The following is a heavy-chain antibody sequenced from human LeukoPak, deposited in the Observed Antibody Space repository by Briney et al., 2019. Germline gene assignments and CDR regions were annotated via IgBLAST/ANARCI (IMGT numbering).Heavy chain of an antibody. CDR2: ISAYNGNT. D-gene: IGHD3-10*01. CDR3: ARKGFGSGSRGDDAFEI. V-gene: IGHV1-18*01. CDR1: GYTFTSYG. J-gene: IGHJ3*02. Sequence: ASVKVSCKASGYTFTSYGIGWVRQAPGQGLEWMAWISAYNGNTNYAQKFQGRVTMTTDTSTSTAYMELKSLRSDDTAVYYCARKGFGSGSRGDDAFEIWGQGTMVTVSS.